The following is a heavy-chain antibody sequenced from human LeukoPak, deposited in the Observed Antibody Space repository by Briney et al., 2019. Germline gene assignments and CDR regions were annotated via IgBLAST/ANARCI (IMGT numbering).Heavy chain of an antibody. V-gene: IGHV3-30*02. CDR1: GFTFSSYG. Sequence: GGSLRLSCEASGFTFSSYGMHWVRQAPGKGLEWVAFIRYDGSNKYYADSVKGRFTITRDNSKNTLYLQMNSLRAEDTAVYYCAKDILGYSYGFDYWGQGTLVTVSS. CDR2: IRYDGSNK. J-gene: IGHJ4*02. D-gene: IGHD5-18*01. CDR3: AKDILGYSYGFDY.